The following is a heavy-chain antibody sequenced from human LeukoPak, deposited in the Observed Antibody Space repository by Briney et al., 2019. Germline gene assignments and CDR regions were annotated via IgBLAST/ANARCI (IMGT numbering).Heavy chain of an antibody. CDR3: VRHAPRIGQWLGFDY. CDR2: TFYGGST. CDR1: GGSMSSYY. Sequence: SETLSLTCTVSGGSMSSYYWSWIRQPPGQGLDWIGYTFYGGSTNYNPSLKSRVTISVDTSKNQFSLKVSSVTAADTAVYYCVRHAPRIGQWLGFDYWGQGALVTVSS. D-gene: IGHD6-19*01. J-gene: IGHJ4*02. V-gene: IGHV4-59*08.